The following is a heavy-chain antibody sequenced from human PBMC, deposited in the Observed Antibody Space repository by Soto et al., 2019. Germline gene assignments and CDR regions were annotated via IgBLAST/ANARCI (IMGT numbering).Heavy chain of an antibody. V-gene: IGHV5-51*01. D-gene: IGHD3-22*01. CDR1: GYSFTSYW. Sequence: GESLKISCKGSGYSFTSYWIGWVRQMPGKGLEWMGIIYPGDSDTRYSPSFQGQVTISADKSISTAYLQWSSLKASDTAMYYCARLGYYYDSSGYFSYGMDVWGQGTTVTGLL. CDR3: ARLGYYYDSSGYFSYGMDV. J-gene: IGHJ6*02. CDR2: IYPGDSDT.